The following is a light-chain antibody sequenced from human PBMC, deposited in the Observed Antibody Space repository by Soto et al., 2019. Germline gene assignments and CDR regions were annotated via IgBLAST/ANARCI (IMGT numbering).Light chain of an antibody. CDR3: ASWDDRLGAVI. CDR1: SSNIGGTNY. Sequence: SVLTQPPSASGTPGQRVFISCSGSSSNIGGTNYAYWYQQLPGAAPKLLMHSNNLRPSGVPERISGSKSGTSASLAISGLRSDDEAVYYCASWDDRLGAVIFGGGTKLTVL. V-gene: IGLV1-47*02. CDR2: SNN. J-gene: IGLJ2*01.